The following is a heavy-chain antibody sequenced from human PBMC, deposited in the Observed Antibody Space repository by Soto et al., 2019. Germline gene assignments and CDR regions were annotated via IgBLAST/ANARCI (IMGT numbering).Heavy chain of an antibody. CDR3: ARDSVAGTDY. V-gene: IGHV4-59*01. D-gene: IGHD6-19*01. Sequence: SETLSLTCTVSGGSISSYYWSWIRQPPGKGLEWIGYIYYSGSTNYNPSLKSRVTISVDTSKNQFSLKLSSVTAADTAVYYCARDSVAGTDYWGQGTLVTVSS. J-gene: IGHJ4*02. CDR2: IYYSGST. CDR1: GGSISSYY.